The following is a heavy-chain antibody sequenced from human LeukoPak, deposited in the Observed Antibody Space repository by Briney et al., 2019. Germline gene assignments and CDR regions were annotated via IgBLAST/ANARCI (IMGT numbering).Heavy chain of an antibody. J-gene: IGHJ4*02. D-gene: IGHD2-8*01. CDR3: PRGPWFRSLVGYCADGVCYPGY. CDR2: LNPQRGNT. V-gene: IGHV1-8*01. CDR1: EYTFITYD. Sequence: ASVKVSCKASEYTFITYDIIWVRQAAGQGLEWMGWLNPQRGNTGYTESFQGRVTLTMDSSISTAYMQLRSLRFEHTAVYYCPRGPWFRSLVGYCADGVCYPGYWGQGTLVTVSS.